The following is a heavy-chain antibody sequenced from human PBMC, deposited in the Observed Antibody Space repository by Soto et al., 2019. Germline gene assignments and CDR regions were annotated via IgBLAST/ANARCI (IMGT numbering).Heavy chain of an antibody. CDR2: MNPNSGNT. CDR1: GYTFTSYD. J-gene: IGHJ4*02. V-gene: IGHV1-8*01. Sequence: QVQLVQSGAEVKKPGASVKVSCKASGYTFTSYDINWVRQATGQGLEWMGWMNPNSGNTGYAQKFQGRVTMTRNTSISPAYMGLSSLRSEDTAVYYCARGSYYDSSGYLPRADYWGQGTLVTVSS. D-gene: IGHD3-22*01. CDR3: ARGSYYDSSGYLPRADY.